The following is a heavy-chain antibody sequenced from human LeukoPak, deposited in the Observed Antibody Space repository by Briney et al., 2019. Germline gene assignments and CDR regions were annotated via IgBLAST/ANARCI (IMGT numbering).Heavy chain of an antibody. CDR3: ATYYDILTGPPDAFDI. Sequence: GESLKISCKGSGYSFTSYWIGWVRQMPGKGLEWMGIIYPGGSDTRYSPSFQGQVTISADKSISTAYLQWSSLKASDTAMYYCATYYDILTGPPDAFDIWGQGTMVTVSS. CDR2: IYPGGSDT. D-gene: IGHD3-9*01. J-gene: IGHJ3*02. V-gene: IGHV5-51*01. CDR1: GYSFTSYW.